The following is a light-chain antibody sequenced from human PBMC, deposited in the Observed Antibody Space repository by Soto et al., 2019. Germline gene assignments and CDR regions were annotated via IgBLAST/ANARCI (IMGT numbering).Light chain of an antibody. CDR1: SSDIGDYNY. CDR2: DVS. J-gene: IGLJ1*01. V-gene: IGLV2-14*01. CDR3: CSYTRSGTLI. Sequence: QSALTQPASVSGSPGQSITISCVGTSSDIGDYNYVSWYQQHPGKVPKVIIYDVSNRPSGVSYRFSGTKCGNTASLTVSGLQAEDEADYCCSYTRSGTLIFGTGTKLTVL.